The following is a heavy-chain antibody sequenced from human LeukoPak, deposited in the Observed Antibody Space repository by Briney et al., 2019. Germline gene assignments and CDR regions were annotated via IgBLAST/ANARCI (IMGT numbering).Heavy chain of an antibody. CDR2: LYNAGST. Sequence: GGSLRLSCVASGFTVSNKYMSWVRRAPGKGLEWVSVLYNAGSTYYADSVKGRFTISRDNSKNTLYLQMYSLRAEDTAVYYCASLKGLLDYFDYWGQGILVTVYS. CDR3: ASLKGLLDYFDY. D-gene: IGHD5-18*01. CDR1: GFTVSNKY. J-gene: IGHJ4*02. V-gene: IGHV3-53*01.